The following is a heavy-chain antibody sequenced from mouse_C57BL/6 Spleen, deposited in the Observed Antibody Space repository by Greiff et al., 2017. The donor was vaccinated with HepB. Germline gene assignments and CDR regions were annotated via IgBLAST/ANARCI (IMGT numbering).Heavy chain of an antibody. Sequence: EVKLMESGAELVKPGASVKLSCTASGFNIKDYYMHWVKQRTEQGLEWIGRIDPEDGETKYAPNFQGKATITADTSSNTAYLQRSSLTAENTAGYDCARDPWARTGVAYAMDYWGQGTSVTVSS. D-gene: IGHD1-1*01. V-gene: IGHV14-2*01. CDR1: GFNIKDYY. CDR2: IDPEDGET. CDR3: ARDPWARTGVAYAMDY. J-gene: IGHJ4*01.